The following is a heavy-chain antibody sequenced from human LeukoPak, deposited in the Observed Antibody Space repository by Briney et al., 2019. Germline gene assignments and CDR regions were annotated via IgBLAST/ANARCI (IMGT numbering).Heavy chain of an antibody. Sequence: GRSLRLSCAASGFTFSRFGMHWGRQAPGKGLEWVAVIWYDGSNKYYADSVKGRFTISRDNSKNTLYLEMNSLRAEDTAVYYCARDYYYDSSGYWDYYFGYWGQGTLVSVSS. CDR3: ARDYYYDSSGYWDYYFGY. D-gene: IGHD3-22*01. CDR2: IWYDGSNK. J-gene: IGHJ4*02. V-gene: IGHV3-33*01. CDR1: GFTFSRFG.